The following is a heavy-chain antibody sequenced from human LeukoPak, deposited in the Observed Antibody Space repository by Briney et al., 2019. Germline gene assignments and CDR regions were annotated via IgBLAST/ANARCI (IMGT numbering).Heavy chain of an antibody. Sequence: SETLSLTCTVSGAPIRSSYWRWIRQSPEKALEWSGYVHYTVGTNYNPSLKSRVTISIDTSKNQFPLTQSSVTAADTAMYYCAIGYFDAAGYANPFDCWGQGALVTVSS. CDR2: VHYTVGT. CDR1: GAPIRSSY. CDR3: AIGYFDAAGYANPFDC. J-gene: IGHJ4*02. V-gene: IGHV4-59*13. D-gene: IGHD3-9*01.